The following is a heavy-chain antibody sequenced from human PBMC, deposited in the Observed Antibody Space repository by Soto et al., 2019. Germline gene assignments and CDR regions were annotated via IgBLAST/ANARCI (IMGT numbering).Heavy chain of an antibody. CDR2: ISAYNGNT. Sequence: ASVKVSCKASGYTFTSYGISWVRQAPGQGLEWMGWISAYNGNTNYAQKLQGRVTMTTDTSTSTAYMELRSLRSDDTAVYYRATGYSSGWYVQEAFDIWGQGTMVTVSS. D-gene: IGHD6-19*01. CDR3: ATGYSSGWYVQEAFDI. CDR1: GYTFTSYG. J-gene: IGHJ3*02. V-gene: IGHV1-18*04.